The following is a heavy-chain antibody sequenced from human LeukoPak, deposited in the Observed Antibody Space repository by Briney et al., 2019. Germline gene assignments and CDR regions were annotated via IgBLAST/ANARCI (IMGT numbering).Heavy chain of an antibody. D-gene: IGHD5-18*01. Sequence: PSETLSLTCTVSGGSISSGGYYWSWIRQHPGKGLEWIGYIYYSGSTNYNPSLKSRVTISVDTSKNQFSLKLSSVTAADTAVYYCAREMGYSYGPGGYYYYGMDVWGQGTTVTVSS. CDR1: GGSISSGGYY. CDR3: AREMGYSYGPGGYYYYGMDV. CDR2: IYYSGST. J-gene: IGHJ6*02. V-gene: IGHV4-61*08.